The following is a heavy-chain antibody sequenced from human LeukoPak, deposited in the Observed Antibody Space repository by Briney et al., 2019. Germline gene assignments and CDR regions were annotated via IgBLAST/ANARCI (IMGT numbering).Heavy chain of an antibody. D-gene: IGHD6-6*01. CDR1: GYTFTSDV. V-gene: IGHV1-8*01. CDR2: MNPKSGNT. Sequence: SVTVSCKASGYTFTSDVNWVRQATGQGLEWMGWMNPKSGNTGYAQKFQGRVTMTRDTSISTAYMELNSLRSDDTAVYYCASGDGQPLFVPHHYWGQGTLVTVSS. J-gene: IGHJ4*02. CDR3: ASGDGQPLFVPHHY.